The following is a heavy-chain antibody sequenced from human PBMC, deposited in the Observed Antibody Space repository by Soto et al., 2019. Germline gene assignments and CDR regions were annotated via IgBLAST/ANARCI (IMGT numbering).Heavy chain of an antibody. D-gene: IGHD3-3*01. CDR1: GYTFTSYA. Sequence: ASVKVSCKASGYTFTSYAMHWVRQAPGQRLEWMGWINAGNGNTKYSQKFQGRVTITRDTSASTAYMELSSLRSEDTAVYYCFISILEWLSTSGDAFDIWGQGTMVTVS. CDR2: INAGNGNT. J-gene: IGHJ3*02. CDR3: FISILEWLSTSGDAFDI. V-gene: IGHV1-3*01.